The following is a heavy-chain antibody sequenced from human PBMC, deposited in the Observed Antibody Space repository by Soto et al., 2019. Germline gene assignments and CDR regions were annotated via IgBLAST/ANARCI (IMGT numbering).Heavy chain of an antibody. CDR2: MNPNSGNT. CDR1: GYTSPSYD. D-gene: IGHD2-15*01. V-gene: IGHV1-8*01. Sequence: QVQLVQSGAAVKNPGPSVKVSCKASGYTSPSYDINWVRQATGQGLEGMGWMNPNSGNTGYAQKFQGRVTMTRNTSISTAYMELSSLRSEDTAVYYCARQKVDASDYWGQGTLVTVSS. J-gene: IGHJ4*02. CDR3: ARQKVDASDY.